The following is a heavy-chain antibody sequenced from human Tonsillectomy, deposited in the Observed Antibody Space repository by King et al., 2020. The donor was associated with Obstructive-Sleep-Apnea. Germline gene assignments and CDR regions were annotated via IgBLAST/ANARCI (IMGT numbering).Heavy chain of an antibody. D-gene: IGHD6-25*01. V-gene: IGHV1-18*01. CDR2: ISAYNGHT. J-gene: IGHJ4*02. Sequence: VQLVESGAEVKKPGASVKVSCRASGYTFTTYGITWVRQAPGHGLEWMGWISAYNGHTNYAQKLQGRVTMTADTSTSTACMDLRSLRSDDTAVYYCARGIAAGDYWGQGTLVTVSS. CDR3: ARGIAAGDY. CDR1: GYTFTTYG.